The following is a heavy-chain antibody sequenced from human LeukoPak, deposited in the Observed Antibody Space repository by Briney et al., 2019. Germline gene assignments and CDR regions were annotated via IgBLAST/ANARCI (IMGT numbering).Heavy chain of an antibody. Sequence: SSETLSLTCTVSGGSISSSSYYWGWIRQPPGKGLEWIGSIYYSGSTYYNPSLKSRVTISVDTSKNQFSLKLSSVTAADTAVYYCASTMVRGVYFDYWGQGTLVTVSS. J-gene: IGHJ4*02. CDR2: IYYSGST. CDR3: ASTMVRGVYFDY. D-gene: IGHD3-10*01. V-gene: IGHV4-39*01. CDR1: GGSISSSSYY.